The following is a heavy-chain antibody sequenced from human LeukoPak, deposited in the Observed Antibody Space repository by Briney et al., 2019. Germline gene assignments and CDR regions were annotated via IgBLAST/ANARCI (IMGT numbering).Heavy chain of an antibody. V-gene: IGHV3-48*02. D-gene: IGHD6-13*01. J-gene: IGHJ4*02. CDR2: ISSGSSTI. CDR1: GLTFSGYT. Sequence: GGSLRLSCAASGLTFSGYTMNWVRQAPGKGLEWVSYISSGSSTIHYADSVKGRFTISRDNGKNSLCLEMNSLRDEDTAVYYCAALASFDYWGQGTLVTVSS. CDR3: AALASFDY.